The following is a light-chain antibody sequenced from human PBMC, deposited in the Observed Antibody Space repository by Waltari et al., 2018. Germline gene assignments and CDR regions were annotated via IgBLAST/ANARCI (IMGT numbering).Light chain of an antibody. CDR3: QQHYSTPYT. CDR1: QSVLYSAHNKTY. Sequence: DIVMTQSPDSLAVSLGERATINCKSSQSVLYSAHNKTYLAWYQQKPGQPPKLLIYWASTRESGVPDRFSGSGYGTDFTLTISSLQAEDVAVYYCQQHYSTPYTFGQGTKLEIK. V-gene: IGKV4-1*01. CDR2: WAS. J-gene: IGKJ2*01.